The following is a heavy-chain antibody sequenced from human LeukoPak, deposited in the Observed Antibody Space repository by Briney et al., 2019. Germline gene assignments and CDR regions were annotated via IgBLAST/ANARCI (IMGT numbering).Heavy chain of an antibody. J-gene: IGHJ3*02. CDR1: GFTFSSYW. CDR3: ASHYGSGSYSGDAFDI. CDR2: INQDGSEK. Sequence: GGSLRLSCAASGFTFSSYWMSWVRQAPGKGLEWVANINQDGSEKYYVDSVKGRFTISRDNAKNSLYLQMNSLRAEDTAVYYCASHYGSGSYSGDAFDIWGQGTMVTVSS. D-gene: IGHD3-10*01. V-gene: IGHV3-7*01.